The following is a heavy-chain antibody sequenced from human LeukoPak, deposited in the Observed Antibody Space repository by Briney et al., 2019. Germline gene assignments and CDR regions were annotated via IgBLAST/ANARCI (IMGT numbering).Heavy chain of an antibody. CDR2: IYSGGST. Sequence: GESLKISCKGSGFTVSSNYMSWVRQAPGKELEWVSVIYSGGSTYYADSVKGRFTISRDNSKNTLYLQMNSLRAEDTAVYYCARDRHYDILTGYYYYYYMDVWGKGTTVTVSS. D-gene: IGHD3-9*01. CDR3: ARDRHYDILTGYYYYYYMDV. J-gene: IGHJ6*03. V-gene: IGHV3-66*02. CDR1: GFTVSSNY.